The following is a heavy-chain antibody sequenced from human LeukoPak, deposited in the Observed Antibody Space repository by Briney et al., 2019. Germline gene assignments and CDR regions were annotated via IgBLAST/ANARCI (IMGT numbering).Heavy chain of an antibody. CDR2: INHSGST. CDR3: ASQPPHIAAAGQDDP. J-gene: IGHJ5*02. Sequence: SETLSLTCSVYCGSFGGYYWSWIRQPPEKGLEWIGEINHSGSTNYNPSLKSRVTISVDTSKNQFSLKLSSVTAADTAVYYCASQPPHIAAAGQDDPWGQGTPVTVSS. V-gene: IGHV4-34*01. CDR1: CGSFGGYY. D-gene: IGHD6-13*01.